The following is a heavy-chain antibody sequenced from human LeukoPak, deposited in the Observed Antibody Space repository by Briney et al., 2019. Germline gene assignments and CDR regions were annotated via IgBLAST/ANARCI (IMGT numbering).Heavy chain of an antibody. CDR3: ALSDTAMVKGGFDY. D-gene: IGHD5-18*01. CDR2: IYYSGST. V-gene: IGHV4-59*01. Sequence: SETLSLTCTVSGGSIRSYYWSWIRQPPGKGLEWIGYIYYSGSTSYNPSLKSRVTISVDTSKNQFSLRLSSVTAADTAVYYCALSDTAMVKGGFDYWGQGTLVTVSP. J-gene: IGHJ4*02. CDR1: GGSIRSYY.